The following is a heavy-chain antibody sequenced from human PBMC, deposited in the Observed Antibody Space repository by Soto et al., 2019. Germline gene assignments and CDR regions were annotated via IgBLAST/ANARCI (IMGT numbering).Heavy chain of an antibody. D-gene: IGHD6-13*01. Sequence: SETLSLTCTVSGGSISSYYWSWIRQPPGKGLEWIGYIYYSGSTNYNPSLKSRVTISVDTSKNQFSLKLSSVTAADTAVYYCARARSSWDHYYYGMDVWGQGTTVTVSS. V-gene: IGHV4-59*01. CDR1: GGSISSYY. CDR2: IYYSGST. CDR3: ARARSSWDHYYYGMDV. J-gene: IGHJ6*02.